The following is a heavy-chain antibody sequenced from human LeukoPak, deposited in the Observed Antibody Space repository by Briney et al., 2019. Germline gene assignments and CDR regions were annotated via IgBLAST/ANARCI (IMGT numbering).Heavy chain of an antibody. Sequence: SETLSLTCTVSGGSISSYYWSWIRQPPGKGLEWIGSIYYSGSTYYNPSLKSRVTISVDTSKNQFSLKLSSVTAADTAVYYCARRERWGYGAFDYWGQGTLVTVSS. J-gene: IGHJ4*02. D-gene: IGHD1-1*01. V-gene: IGHV4-59*05. CDR2: IYYSGST. CDR1: GGSISSYY. CDR3: ARRERWGYGAFDY.